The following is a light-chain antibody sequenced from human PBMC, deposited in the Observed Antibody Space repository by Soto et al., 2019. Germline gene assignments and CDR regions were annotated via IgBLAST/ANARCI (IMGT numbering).Light chain of an antibody. Sequence: EIVLTQSQATLSLSPGERANLSCTASQSVSRYLAWYQQKPGQAPRLLIYGASSRATGIPDRFSGSGSGTDFTLTISRLEPEDFAVYHCHQYGSAPRTFGQGTKVDIK. CDR3: HQYGSAPRT. CDR1: QSVSRY. V-gene: IGKV3-20*01. CDR2: GAS. J-gene: IGKJ1*01.